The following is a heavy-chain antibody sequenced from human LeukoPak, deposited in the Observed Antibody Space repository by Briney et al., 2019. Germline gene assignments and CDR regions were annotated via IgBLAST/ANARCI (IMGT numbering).Heavy chain of an antibody. CDR2: SYYSGST. V-gene: IGHV4-59*01. Sequence: VKPSETLSLTCIVAGGFISSYYWSWIRQPPGEGLEGIGYSYYSGSTNYNPSLKSRVTISVDTSKNQFSLKVSSVTAADTAVDYCARALRGYSFDYWGQGTLVTVSS. CDR1: GGFISSYY. J-gene: IGHJ4*02. CDR3: ARALRGYSFDY. D-gene: IGHD5-18*01.